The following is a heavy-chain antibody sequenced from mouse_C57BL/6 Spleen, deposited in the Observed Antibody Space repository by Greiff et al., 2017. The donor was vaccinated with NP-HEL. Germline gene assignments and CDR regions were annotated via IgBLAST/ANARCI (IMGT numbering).Heavy chain of an antibody. Sequence: VQLQQSGAELVRPGTSVKVSCKASGYAFTNYLIERVKQRPGQGLEWIGVINPGSGGTNYNEKFKGKATLTADKSSSTAYMQLSSLTSEDSAVYFCARTETAQATAWFAYWGQGTLVTVSA. D-gene: IGHD3-2*02. V-gene: IGHV1-54*01. CDR3: ARTETAQATAWFAY. J-gene: IGHJ3*01. CDR1: GYAFTNYL. CDR2: INPGSGGT.